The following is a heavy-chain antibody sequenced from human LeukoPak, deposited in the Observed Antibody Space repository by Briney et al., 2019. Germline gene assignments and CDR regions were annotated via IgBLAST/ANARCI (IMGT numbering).Heavy chain of an antibody. J-gene: IGHJ4*02. CDR3: TTTAYGDFDY. CDR1: GYTLTELS. D-gene: IGHD4-17*01. CDR2: FDPEDGET. V-gene: IGHV1-24*01. Sequence: VASVKVSCKVSGYTLTELSMHWVRQAPGKGLEWMGGFDPEDGETIYAQKFQGRVTVTEDTSTDTAYMELSSLRSEDTAVYYCTTTAYGDFDYWGQGTLVTVSS.